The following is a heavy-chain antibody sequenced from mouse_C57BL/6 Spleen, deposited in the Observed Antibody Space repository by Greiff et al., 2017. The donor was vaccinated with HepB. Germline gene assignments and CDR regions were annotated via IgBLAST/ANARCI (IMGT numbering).Heavy chain of an antibody. V-gene: IGHV1-55*01. CDR1: GYTFTSYW. Sequence: QVQLQQSGAELVKPGASVKMSCKASGYTFTSYWITWVKQRPGQGLEWIGDIYPGSGSTNYNEKFKSKATLTVDTSSSTAYMQLSSLTSEDSAVYYCARSWNDGYIFDYWGQGTTLTVSS. D-gene: IGHD2-3*01. CDR2: IYPGSGST. J-gene: IGHJ2*01. CDR3: ARSWNDGYIFDY.